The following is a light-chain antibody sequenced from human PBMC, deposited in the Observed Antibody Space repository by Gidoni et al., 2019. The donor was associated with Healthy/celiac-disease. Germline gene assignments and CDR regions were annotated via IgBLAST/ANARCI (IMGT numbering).Light chain of an antibody. CDR3: QQYYSTLTWT. Sequence: DIVMTQSPDSLAVSLGERATINCKSSQSVLYSSNNKNYLAWYQQNPGQPPKLLIYWASTRESGVPDRFSGSGSGTDFTLTISSLQAEDGAVYYCQQYYSTLTWTFGQGTKVEIK. CDR2: WAS. V-gene: IGKV4-1*01. J-gene: IGKJ1*01. CDR1: QSVLYSSNNKNY.